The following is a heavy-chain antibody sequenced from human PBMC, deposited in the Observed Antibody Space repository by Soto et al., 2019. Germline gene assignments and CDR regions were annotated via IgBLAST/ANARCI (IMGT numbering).Heavy chain of an antibody. CDR1: GFTFSSYA. Sequence: GGSLRLSCAASGFTFSSYAMSWVRQAPGKGPEWVSAISGSGGSTYYADSVKGRFTISRDNSKNTLYLQMNSLRAEDTAVYYWAKDIVGLSRGYYYYGMDVWGQVTTVTVSS. V-gene: IGHV3-23*01. CDR3: AKDIVGLSRGYYYYGMDV. D-gene: IGHD1-26*01. J-gene: IGHJ6*02. CDR2: ISGSGGST.